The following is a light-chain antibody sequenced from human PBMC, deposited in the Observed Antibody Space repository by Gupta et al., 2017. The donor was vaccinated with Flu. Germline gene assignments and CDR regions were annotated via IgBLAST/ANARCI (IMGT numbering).Light chain of an antibody. CDR2: DVS. J-gene: IGLJ3*02. CDR1: SSDVGGYNY. Sequence: QSALTQPRSVSGSPGQSVTISCTGTSSDVGGYNYVSWYHQHPGKAPKLMIYDVSKRPSGVPDRFSGSKSGNTASLTISGLQAEDEADYYCCSYAGSYTFEVFGGGTKLTVL. V-gene: IGLV2-11*01. CDR3: CSYAGSYTFEV.